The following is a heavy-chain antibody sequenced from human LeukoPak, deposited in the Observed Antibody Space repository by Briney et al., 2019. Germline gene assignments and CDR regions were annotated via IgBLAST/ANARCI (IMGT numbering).Heavy chain of an antibody. CDR2: IYNSGST. CDR3: ARGGATGGGGY. D-gene: IGHD1-26*01. V-gene: IGHV4-30-4*08. Sequence: SETLSLTCSVSGASLSNVDFYWTWIRQAPGKGLEWIGYIYNSGSTHFNPSLKSRATISDDTSKTQFSLRLNSVTVADTAVYYCARGGATGGGGYWGQGTLVTVSS. CDR1: GASLSNVDFY. J-gene: IGHJ4*02.